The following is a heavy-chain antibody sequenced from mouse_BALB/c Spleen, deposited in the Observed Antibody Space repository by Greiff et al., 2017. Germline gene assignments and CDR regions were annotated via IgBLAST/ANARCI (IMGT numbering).Heavy chain of an antibody. V-gene: IGHV5-4*02. Sequence: EVQLVESGGGLVKPGGSLKLSCAASGFTFSDYYMYWVRQTPEKRLEWVATISDGGSYTYYPDSVKGRFTISRDNAKNNLYLQMSSLKSEDTAMYYCARGDYRYDVDYWGQGTTLTVSS. CDR1: GFTFSDYY. J-gene: IGHJ2*01. CDR3: ARGDYRYDVDY. CDR2: ISDGGSYT. D-gene: IGHD2-14*01.